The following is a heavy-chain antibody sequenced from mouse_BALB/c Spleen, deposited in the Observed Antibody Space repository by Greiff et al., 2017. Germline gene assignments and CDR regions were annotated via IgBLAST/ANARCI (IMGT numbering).Heavy chain of an antibody. CDR1: GFSLTSYG. J-gene: IGHJ3*01. V-gene: IGHV2-2*02. D-gene: IGHD2-10*02. CDR3: ARGRYGNYPFAY. Sequence: VKLQQSGPGLVQPSQSLSITCTVSGFSLTSYGVHWVRQSPGKGLEWLGVIWSGGSTDYNAAFISRLSISKDNSKSQVFFKMNSLQANDTAIYYCARGRYGNYPFAYWGQGTLVTVSA. CDR2: IWSGGST.